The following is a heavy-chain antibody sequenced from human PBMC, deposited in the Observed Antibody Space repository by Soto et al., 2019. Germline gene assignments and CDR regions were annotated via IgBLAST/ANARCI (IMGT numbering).Heavy chain of an antibody. CDR3: AKDRSKGYCSGGSCYSGAFDI. CDR2: ISGSGGST. CDR1: GFTFSSYA. J-gene: IGHJ3*02. V-gene: IGHV3-23*01. Sequence: GGSLRLSCAASGFTFSSYAMSWVRQAPGKGLEWVSAISGSGGSTYYADSVKGRFTISRDNSKNTLYRQMNSLRAEDTAVYYCAKDRSKGYCSGGSCYSGAFDIWGQGTMVTVSS. D-gene: IGHD2-15*01.